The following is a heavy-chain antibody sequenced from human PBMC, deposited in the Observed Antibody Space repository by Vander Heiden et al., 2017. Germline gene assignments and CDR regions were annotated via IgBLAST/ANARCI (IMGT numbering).Heavy chain of an antibody. V-gene: IGHV1-69*01. CDR2: IIPIFGTA. Sequence: QVQLVQPGAEVKKPGSSVKVPCKPSGGTFSRYANSWVRQARGQGLGWMGGIIPIFGTANYAQKFQGRVTITADESTSTAYMELSSLRSEDTAVYYCARGYCSSTSCHNWFDPWGQGTLVTVSP. D-gene: IGHD2-2*01. CDR3: ARGYCSSTSCHNWFDP. J-gene: IGHJ5*02. CDR1: GGTFSRYA.